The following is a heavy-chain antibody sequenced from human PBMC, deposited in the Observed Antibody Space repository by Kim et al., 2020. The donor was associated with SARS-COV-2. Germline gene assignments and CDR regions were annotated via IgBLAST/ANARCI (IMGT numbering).Heavy chain of an antibody. J-gene: IGHJ4*02. Sequence: GGSLRLSCAASGFTFNTYGMHWVRQAPGKGLEWVAVISYDGSNKYYADSVKGRFTISRDNSKNTLYLQMNSLRIEDTAVYYCAKSFSGSYFGYDYRGQGTLATFSS. CDR3: AKSFSGSYFGYDY. D-gene: IGHD1-26*01. CDR1: GFTFNTYG. V-gene: IGHV3-30*18. CDR2: ISYDGSNK.